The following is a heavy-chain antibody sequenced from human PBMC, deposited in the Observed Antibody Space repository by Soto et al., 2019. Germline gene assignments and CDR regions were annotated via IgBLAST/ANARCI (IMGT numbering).Heavy chain of an antibody. D-gene: IGHD2-2*01. CDR3: ASSYCSSTSCYYYYYYGMDV. Sequence: GESLKISCAASGFTFSSYAMHWVRQAPGKGLEWVAVISYDGSNKYYADSVKGRFTISRDNSKNTLYLQMNSLRAEDTAVYYCASSYCSSTSCYYYYYYGMDVWGQGTTVTVSS. J-gene: IGHJ6*02. CDR1: GFTFSSYA. CDR2: ISYDGSNK. V-gene: IGHV3-30*04.